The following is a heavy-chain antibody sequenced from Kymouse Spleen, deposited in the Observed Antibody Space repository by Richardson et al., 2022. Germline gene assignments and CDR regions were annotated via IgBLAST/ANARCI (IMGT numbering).Heavy chain of an antibody. J-gene: IGHJ4*02. CDR2: INHSGST. CDR3: ARRDNWNLGDY. Sequence: QVQLQQWGAGLLKPSETLSLTCAVYGGSFSGYYWSWIRQPPGKGLEWIGEINHSGSTNYNPSLKSRVTISVDTSKNQFSLKLSSVTAADTAVYYCARRDNWNLGDYWGQGTLVTVSS. CDR1: GGSFSGYY. D-gene: IGHD1-20*01,IGHD1-7*01. V-gene: IGHV4-34*01.